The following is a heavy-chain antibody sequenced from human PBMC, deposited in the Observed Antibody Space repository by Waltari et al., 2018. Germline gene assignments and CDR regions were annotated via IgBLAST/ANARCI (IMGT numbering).Heavy chain of an antibody. CDR2: IYYSGST. V-gene: IGHV4-59*01. CDR1: GGSISSYY. D-gene: IGHD3-3*01. CDR3: ARGTYYDFWSRFTHWWYGMDV. J-gene: IGHJ6*02. Sequence: QVQLQESGPGLVKPSETLSLTCTVSGGSISSYYWSWIRQPTGTGLEWIGYIYYSGSTNYNPSLKSRVTISVDTSKNQFSLKLSSVTAADTAVYYCARGTYYDFWSRFTHWWYGMDVWGQGTTVTVSS.